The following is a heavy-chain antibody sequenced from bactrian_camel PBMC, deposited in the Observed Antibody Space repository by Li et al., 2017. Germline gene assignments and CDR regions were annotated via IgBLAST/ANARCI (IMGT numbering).Heavy chain of an antibody. J-gene: IGHJ4*01. D-gene: IGHD7*01. V-gene: IGHV3S6*01. CDR1: DYSFSRYW. CDR2: LERYGRT. Sequence: QLVESGGGSVQSGESLRLSCAVSDYSFSRYWAWFRQADGKEREGMAVLERYGRTRVEDSVRGRFTISSDYSKNILYLQMNSLKTEDTAVYYCATSFQQGTTGQGTQVTVS.